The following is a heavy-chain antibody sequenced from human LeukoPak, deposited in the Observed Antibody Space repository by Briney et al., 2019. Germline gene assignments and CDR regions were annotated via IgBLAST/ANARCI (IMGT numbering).Heavy chain of an antibody. V-gene: IGHV3-23*01. CDR1: GFTFSSYA. CDR2: IHGSGDST. CDR3: AKVPAIVVVPAAILFDY. Sequence: GGSLRLSCGASGFTFSSYAMSWVRQAPGKGLEWVSAIHGSGDSTHYADSVRGRFTISRDNSKNTLYLQMNSLRAEDTAVYYCAKVPAIVVVPAAILFDYWGQGTLVTVSS. J-gene: IGHJ4*02. D-gene: IGHD2-2*01.